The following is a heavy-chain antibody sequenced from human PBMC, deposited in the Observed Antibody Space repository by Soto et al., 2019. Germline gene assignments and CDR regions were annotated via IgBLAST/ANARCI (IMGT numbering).Heavy chain of an antibody. CDR3: ARDSSGRQYYGMDV. Sequence: VGSLRLSCTPSGFIFSDYSMNWVRQAPGKGLEWISYITTTSSTMYYADSVKGRFTISRDNAKNSLYLQMNSLRDEDTAVYYCARDSSGRQYYGMDVWGQGTTGTVSS. V-gene: IGHV3-48*02. CDR1: GFIFSDYS. CDR2: ITTTSSTM. D-gene: IGHD3-22*01. J-gene: IGHJ6*02.